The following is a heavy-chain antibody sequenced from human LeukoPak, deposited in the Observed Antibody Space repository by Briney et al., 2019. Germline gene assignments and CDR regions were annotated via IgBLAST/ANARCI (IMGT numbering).Heavy chain of an antibody. CDR1: GYSISSDSY. CDR3: ACLTTMGRYWFDP. J-gene: IGHJ5*02. V-gene: IGHV4-38-2*02. Sequence: SETLSLTCTVSGYSISSDSYWGWIRQPPGRGLEWIGTFYRSGSTYYNPSLKSRVTISVDTSKNQFSLKLSSVTAADTAVYYCACLTTMGRYWFDPWGQGTLVTVSS. CDR2: FYRSGST. D-gene: IGHD4-23*01.